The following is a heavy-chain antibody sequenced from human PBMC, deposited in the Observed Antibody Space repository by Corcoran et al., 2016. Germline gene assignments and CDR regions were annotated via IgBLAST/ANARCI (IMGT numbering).Heavy chain of an antibody. Sequence: EVQLVESGGGLVKPGGSLRLSCAASGFTFSNAWMSWVRQAPGKGLEWVGRIKSNTDGGTTDYAAPVKGRFTISRDDSENTLYLQMNSLKNEDTAVYYCTTDLGGRGVVVAAADQGMDYYYYYGMDVWGQGTTVTVSS. CDR3: TTDLGGRGVVVAAADQGMDYYYYYGMDV. V-gene: IGHV3-15*01. J-gene: IGHJ6*02. D-gene: IGHD2-2*01. CDR2: IKSNTDGGTT. CDR1: GFTFSNAW.